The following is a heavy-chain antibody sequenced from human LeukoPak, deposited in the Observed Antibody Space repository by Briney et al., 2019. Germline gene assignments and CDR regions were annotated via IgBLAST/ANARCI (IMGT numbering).Heavy chain of an antibody. D-gene: IGHD1-14*01. CDR1: GFTFDDYT. Sequence: GGSLRLSCAASGFTFDDYTMHWVRQAPGKGLEWVSLISWDGGSTYYADSVKGRFTISRDDSKNSLYLQMNSLRTEDTALYYCAKGIPGYYYMDVWGKGTTVTVSS. J-gene: IGHJ6*03. V-gene: IGHV3-43*01. CDR3: AKGIPGYYYMDV. CDR2: ISWDGGST.